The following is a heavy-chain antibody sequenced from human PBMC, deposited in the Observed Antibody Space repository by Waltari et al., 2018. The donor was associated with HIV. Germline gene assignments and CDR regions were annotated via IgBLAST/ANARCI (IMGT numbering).Heavy chain of an antibody. Sequence: QLQLQESGPGLVKPSETLSLTCTVSGGSISSSSYYWGWIRQPPGKGLEWIGSIYYSGSTYYNPSLKSRVTISVDTSKNQFSLKLSSVTAADTAVYYCARIAGGHTEGWFDPWGQGTLVTVSS. CDR3: ARIAGGHTEGWFDP. CDR2: IYYSGST. CDR1: GGSISSSSYY. V-gene: IGHV4-39*01. J-gene: IGHJ5*02. D-gene: IGHD2-8*02.